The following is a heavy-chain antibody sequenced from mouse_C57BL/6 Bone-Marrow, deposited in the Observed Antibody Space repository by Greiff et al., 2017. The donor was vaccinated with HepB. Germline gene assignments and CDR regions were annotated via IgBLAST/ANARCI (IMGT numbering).Heavy chain of an antibody. CDR3: ARWGNNGGYFDY. D-gene: IGHD2-1*01. CDR2: IYPGDGDT. V-gene: IGHV1-82*01. J-gene: IGHJ2*01. Sequence: VQLVESGPELVKPGASVKISCKASGYAFSSSWMNWVKQRPGKGLEWIGRIYPGDGDTNYNGKFKGKATLTADKSSSTAYMQLSSLTSEDSAVYFCARWGNNGGYFDYWGQGTTLTVSS. CDR1: GYAFSSSW.